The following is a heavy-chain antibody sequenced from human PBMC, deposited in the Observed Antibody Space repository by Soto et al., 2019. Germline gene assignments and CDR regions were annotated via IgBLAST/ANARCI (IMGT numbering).Heavy chain of an antibody. J-gene: IGHJ6*02. D-gene: IGHD3-16*01. Sequence: GASVKVSCKASGGTFSSYAISWVRQAPGQGLEWMGGIIPIFGTANYAQKFQGRVTITADESTSTAYMELSSLRSEDTAVYYCARVPWGHNRGEYYYGMDVWGQGTTVTVSS. CDR3: ARVPWGHNRGEYYYGMDV. CDR2: IIPIFGTA. V-gene: IGHV1-69*13. CDR1: GGTFSSYA.